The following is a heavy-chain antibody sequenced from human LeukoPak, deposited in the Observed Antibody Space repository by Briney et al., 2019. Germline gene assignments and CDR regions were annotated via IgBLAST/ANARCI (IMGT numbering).Heavy chain of an antibody. CDR2: VIPILTVA. V-gene: IGHV1-69*04. CDR1: RGTFSSYA. CDR3: ARDRWFRELSLGGMDV. J-gene: IGHJ6*02. D-gene: IGHD3-10*01. Sequence: GSSVKVSCKASRGTFSSYAISWVRQAPGQGLEWMGRVIPILTVANYAQKFQGRVTVTADKATSIAYMELSSLRSEDTAVYYCARDRWFRELSLGGMDVWGQGTTVTVSS.